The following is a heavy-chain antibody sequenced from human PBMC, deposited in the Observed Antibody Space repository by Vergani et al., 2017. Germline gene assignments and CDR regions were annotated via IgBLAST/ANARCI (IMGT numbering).Heavy chain of an antibody. CDR1: GFTFSSYW. CDR3: ARDMGGSDQYYFDY. CDR2: IKQDGSEK. D-gene: IGHD1-26*01. J-gene: IGHJ4*02. Sequence: EVQLVESGGGLVQPGGSLRLSCAASGFTFSSYWMSWVRQAPGKGLEWVANIKQDGSEKYYVDSVKGRFTISRDNAKNSLYLQMNSLRAEDTAVYYCARDMGGSDQYYFDYWGQGTLVTVSS. V-gene: IGHV3-7*01.